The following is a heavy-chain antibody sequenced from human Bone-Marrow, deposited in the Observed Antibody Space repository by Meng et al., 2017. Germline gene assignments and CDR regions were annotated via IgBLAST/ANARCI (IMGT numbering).Heavy chain of an antibody. V-gene: IGHV1-2*06. J-gene: IGHJ4*02. CDR1: GYNLPDYW. Sequence: GQLVQAGAEVKKPGASVKVSCKPSGYNLPDYWLHWVRRAPGQGLEWMGRIDPKSGDTHYAQRFQGRVTMTGDTSISTAYMELSGLRSDDTAMYYCARDEDISAAGKLFGDYWGQGTLVTVSS. CDR3: ARDEDISAAGKLFGDY. CDR2: IDPKSGDT. D-gene: IGHD6-13*01.